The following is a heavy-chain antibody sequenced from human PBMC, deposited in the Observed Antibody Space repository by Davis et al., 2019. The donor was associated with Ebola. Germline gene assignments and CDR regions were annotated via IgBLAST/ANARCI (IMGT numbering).Heavy chain of an antibody. V-gene: IGHV4-39*01. CDR1: GGSISSSDYY. Sequence: GSLRLSCTVPGGSISSSDYYWNWLRQPPGKGLEWIGTITYSGATYYNPSLRSRVTVSVDTSKNQFSLELSSVTAADTALHYCARRSKVGASFDYWGQGTLVTVSS. CDR3: ARRSKVGASFDY. CDR2: ITYSGAT. D-gene: IGHD1-26*01. J-gene: IGHJ4*02.